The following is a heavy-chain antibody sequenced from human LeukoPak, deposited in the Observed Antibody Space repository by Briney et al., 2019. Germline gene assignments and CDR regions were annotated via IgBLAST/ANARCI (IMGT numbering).Heavy chain of an antibody. V-gene: IGHV3-30*18. Sequence: GGSLRLSCAASGFTFSSYGMHRVRQAPGKGLEWVAVISYDGSNKYYADSVKGRFTISRDNSKNTLYLQMNSLRAEDTAVYYCAKDLLLYYYDSSGYPLSYWGQGTLVTVSS. CDR2: ISYDGSNK. CDR1: GFTFSSYG. J-gene: IGHJ4*02. D-gene: IGHD3-22*01. CDR3: AKDLLLYYYDSSGYPLSY.